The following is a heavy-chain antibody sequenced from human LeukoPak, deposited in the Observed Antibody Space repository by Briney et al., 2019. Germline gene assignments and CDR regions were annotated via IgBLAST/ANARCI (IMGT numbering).Heavy chain of an antibody. V-gene: IGHV1-2*02. CDR3: ARDTVLLWFGETKGGLAFDI. CDR2: INPNSGGT. Sequence: ASVKVSCKASGYTFTGYYMHWVRQAPGQGLEWMGWINPNSGGTNYAQKFQGRVTMTTDTSTSTAYMELRSLRSDDTAVYYCARDTVLLWFGETKGGLAFDIWGQGTMVTVSS. D-gene: IGHD3-10*01. J-gene: IGHJ3*02. CDR1: GYTFTGYY.